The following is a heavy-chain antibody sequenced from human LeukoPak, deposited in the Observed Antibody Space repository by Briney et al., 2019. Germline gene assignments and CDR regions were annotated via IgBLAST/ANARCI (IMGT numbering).Heavy chain of an antibody. CDR1: GGTFSSYA. D-gene: IGHD1-26*01. Sequence: ASVKVSCKASGGTFSSYAISWVRQAPGQGLEWMGRIIPILGIANYAQKFQGRVTITADKSTSTAYMELSSLRSEDTAVYYCAREWELLRIQDYWGQGTLVTVSS. CDR3: AREWELLRIQDY. V-gene: IGHV1-69*04. J-gene: IGHJ4*02. CDR2: IIPILGIA.